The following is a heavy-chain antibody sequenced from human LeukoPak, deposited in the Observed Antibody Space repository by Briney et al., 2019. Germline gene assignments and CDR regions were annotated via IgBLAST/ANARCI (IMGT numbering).Heavy chain of an antibody. CDR2: LGSDGRT. CDR3: ARSGLSRFGF. J-gene: IGHJ4*02. CDR1: GFGVSGNA. V-gene: IGHV3-23*01. Sequence: PGGSLRLSCEASGFGVSGNAMAWVRQAAGKGLQWVSGLGSDGRTHYADSVKGRFTISRDNSRNTLYLQMNSLRAEDTAVYYCARSGLSRFGFWGQGTLVTVSS. D-gene: IGHD2/OR15-2a*01.